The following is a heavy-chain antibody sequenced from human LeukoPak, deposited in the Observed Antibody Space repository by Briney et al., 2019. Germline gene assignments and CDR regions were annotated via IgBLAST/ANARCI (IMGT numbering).Heavy chain of an antibody. J-gene: IGHJ4*02. CDR1: GFTFSTYS. D-gene: IGHD4-17*01. CDR3: ARGGTGDYWGIDY. Sequence: NPGRSLRLSCAASGFTFSTYSMNWVRQAPGKGLEWVSSISRRSTYIYYADSVKGRFTISRDNAKNSLYLQMNTLRAEDTAVYYCARGGTGDYWGIDYWGQGTLVTVSS. V-gene: IGHV3-21*01. CDR2: ISRRSTYI.